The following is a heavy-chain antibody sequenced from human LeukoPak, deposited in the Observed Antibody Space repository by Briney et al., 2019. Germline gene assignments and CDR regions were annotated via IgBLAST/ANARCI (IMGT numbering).Heavy chain of an antibody. D-gene: IGHD3-3*01. CDR2: IYYSGST. CDR3: ARHTIFGVVITKYFDY. J-gene: IGHJ4*02. Sequence: PSETLSLTCTVSGGSISSSSYYWGWLRQPPGQGLEGIVSIYYSGSTYYNPSLKSRITISVYTSKNQFSLKVGSVTAADTAVYYCARHTIFGVVITKYFDYWGQGTLVTVSS. V-gene: IGHV4-39*01. CDR1: GGSISSSSYY.